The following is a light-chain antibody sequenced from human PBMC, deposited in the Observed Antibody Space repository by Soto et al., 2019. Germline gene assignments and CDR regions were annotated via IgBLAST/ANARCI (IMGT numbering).Light chain of an antibody. CDR2: DAS. CDR3: QPYHSYWP. Sequence: AIQLTQSPSSLSASVEDRVTITCRASLGINRFLAWYQQKPGKAPKLLIYDASSLESGVPSRFSGSGSGTEFTLAISSLQPHDFATYYCQPYHSYWPLGQGTKVDIK. CDR1: LGINRF. V-gene: IGKV1-13*02. J-gene: IGKJ1*01.